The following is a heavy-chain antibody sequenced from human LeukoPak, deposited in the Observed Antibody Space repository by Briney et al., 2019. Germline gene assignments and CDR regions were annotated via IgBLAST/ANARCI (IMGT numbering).Heavy chain of an antibody. V-gene: IGHV1-2*02. CDR3: ARASGYDYPSDY. CDR2: IYPNSGGT. D-gene: IGHD5-12*01. CDR1: GHPITDYY. Sequence: GASVTLTCQASGHPITDYYMTHVRQTPGQGLQSLGSIYPNSGGTNYAQKFQGRVTMTSDTSISTAYMELSRLRSDDTAVYYCARASGYDYPSDYWGQGTLVTVSS. J-gene: IGHJ4*02.